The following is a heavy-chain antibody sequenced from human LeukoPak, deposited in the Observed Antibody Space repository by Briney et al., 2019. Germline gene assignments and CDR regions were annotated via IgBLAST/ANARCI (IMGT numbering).Heavy chain of an antibody. CDR1: GFTFSSCE. CDR3: AKEGVVSDYYFDY. Sequence: GGSLRLSCEASGFTFSSCEMNWVRQAPGKGLEWVSYISSSGSTIYYADSVKGRFTISRDNAKNSLHLQMNSLRAEDTAVYYCAKEGVVSDYYFDYWGQGTLVTVSS. J-gene: IGHJ4*02. D-gene: IGHD2-15*01. CDR2: ISSSGSTI. V-gene: IGHV3-48*03.